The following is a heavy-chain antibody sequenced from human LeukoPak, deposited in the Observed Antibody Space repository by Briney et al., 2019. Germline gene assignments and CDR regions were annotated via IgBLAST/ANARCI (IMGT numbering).Heavy chain of an antibody. CDR3: ARGCYDFWSNYQSNNWFDS. Sequence: PSETLSLTCAVYGGSFSGYYWGWIRQPPEKGLEWIGSIYHSGITYYNPSLKSRVTISVDTSKNQFSLRLSSVTAADTAVYYCARGCYDFWSNYQSNNWFDSWGQGTLVTASS. CDR1: GGSFSGYY. D-gene: IGHD3-3*01. V-gene: IGHV4-38-2*01. J-gene: IGHJ5*01. CDR2: IYHSGIT.